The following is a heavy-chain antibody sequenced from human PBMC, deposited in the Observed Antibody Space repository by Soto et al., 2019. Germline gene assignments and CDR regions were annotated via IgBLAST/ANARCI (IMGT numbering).Heavy chain of an antibody. Sequence: GASVKVSCKASGGTFSSYAISWVRQAPGQGLEWMGRIIPILGIANYAQKFQGRVTITADKSTSTAYMELSSLRSEDTAVYYCARDPNYYDGYYWGQGTLVTVSS. CDR2: IIPILGIA. J-gene: IGHJ4*02. CDR3: ARDPNYYDGYY. D-gene: IGHD3-22*01. CDR1: GGTFSSYA. V-gene: IGHV1-69*04.